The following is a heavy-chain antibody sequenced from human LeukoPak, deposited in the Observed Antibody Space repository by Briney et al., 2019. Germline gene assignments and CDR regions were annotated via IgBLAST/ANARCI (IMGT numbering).Heavy chain of an antibody. CDR3: ARDDGVWDAFDI. J-gene: IGHJ3*02. Sequence: GGSLRLSCAASGFIFSRYTINWVRQAPGKGLEWVSSISRTSDYIHYADSVKGRFTISRDNARNSLYLQMNSLRAEDTSVYYCARDDGVWDAFDIWGQGTMVTVSS. V-gene: IGHV3-21*01. CDR1: GFIFSRYT. CDR2: ISRTSDYI. D-gene: IGHD3-10*01.